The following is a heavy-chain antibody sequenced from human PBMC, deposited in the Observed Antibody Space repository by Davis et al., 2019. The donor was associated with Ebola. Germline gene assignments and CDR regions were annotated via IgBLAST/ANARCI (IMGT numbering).Heavy chain of an antibody. D-gene: IGHD4-17*01. V-gene: IGHV1-3*01. CDR2: INVGNGNT. CDR1: GFTLTTYA. CDR3: ARYGDYVGNYYYYYMDV. J-gene: IGHJ6*03. Sequence: ASVKVSCKASGFTLTTYAVHWVRQAPGQSLEWMGWINVGNGNTKYSQKFQGRVTITRDTSATTAYMELSSLRSDDTAVYYCARYGDYVGNYYYYYMDVWGEGTTVTVSS.